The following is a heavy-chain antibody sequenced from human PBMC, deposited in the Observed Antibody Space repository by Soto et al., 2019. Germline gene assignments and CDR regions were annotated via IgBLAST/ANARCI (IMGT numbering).Heavy chain of an antibody. D-gene: IGHD2-21*02. Sequence: PSETLSLTCTVSGGSISSYYWSWIRQPPGKGLEWIGYIYYSGSTNYNPSLKSRVTISVDTSKNQFSLKLSSVTAADTAVYYCARASYCGGDCRPNGEFFDIWGQGTMVTVSS. J-gene: IGHJ3*02. CDR2: IYYSGST. V-gene: IGHV4-59*08. CDR1: GGSISSYY. CDR3: ARASYCGGDCRPNGEFFDI.